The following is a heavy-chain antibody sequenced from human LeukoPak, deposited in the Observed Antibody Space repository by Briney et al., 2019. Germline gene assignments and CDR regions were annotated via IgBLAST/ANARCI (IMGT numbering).Heavy chain of an antibody. CDR1: GYTFTSYG. D-gene: IGHD2-2*01. Sequence: GASVKVSRKASGYTFTSYGISWVRQAPGQGLEWMGWISAYNGNTNYAQKLQGRVTMTTDTSTSTAYVELRSLRSDDTAVYYCARVGTIVVVPAAKSLDYWGQGTLVTVSS. CDR2: ISAYNGNT. CDR3: ARVGTIVVVPAAKSLDY. V-gene: IGHV1-18*01. J-gene: IGHJ4*02.